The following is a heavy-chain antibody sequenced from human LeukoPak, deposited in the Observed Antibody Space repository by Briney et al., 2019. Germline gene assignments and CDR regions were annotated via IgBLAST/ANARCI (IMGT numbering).Heavy chain of an antibody. Sequence: PGGSLRLSCAASGFTFSSYAMSWVRQAPGKGLEWVSAIIGSGGSTYYADSVKGRFTISRDNSKNTLYLQMNGLRAEDTAVYYRAKDGPDFWSGYYFEQGAFDYWGQGTLVTVSS. CDR1: GFTFSSYA. J-gene: IGHJ4*02. D-gene: IGHD3-3*01. V-gene: IGHV3-23*01. CDR2: IIGSGGST. CDR3: AKDGPDFWSGYYFEQGAFDY.